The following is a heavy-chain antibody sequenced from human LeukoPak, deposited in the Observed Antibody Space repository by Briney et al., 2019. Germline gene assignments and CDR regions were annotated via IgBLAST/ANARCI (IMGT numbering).Heavy chain of an antibody. Sequence: SETLSLTCTVSGDSISNVNYFWRWLRQPPGKGLQWLGTISYSGDTHYSPSLKSRLTISMDTSKSQFSLKLTSVTAADTARCHCARIYDLWGQGTLITVSS. CDR1: GDSISNVNYF. J-gene: IGHJ5*02. D-gene: IGHD5-12*01. V-gene: IGHV4-39*07. CDR2: ISYSGDT. CDR3: ARIYDL.